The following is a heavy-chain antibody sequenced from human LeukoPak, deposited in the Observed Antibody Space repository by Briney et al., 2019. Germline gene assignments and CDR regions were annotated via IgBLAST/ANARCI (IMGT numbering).Heavy chain of an antibody. V-gene: IGHV3-66*01. CDR1: GFTVSSNY. Sequence: PGGSLRLSCAASGFTVSSNYMSWVRQAPGKGLEWVSVIYSGGSTYYADSVKCRFTISRDNSKNTLYLQMNSLKAEDTAVYYCARDPDGYRQGHHFDYWGQGTLVTVSS. CDR2: IYSGGST. CDR3: ARDPDGYRQGHHFDY. J-gene: IGHJ4*02. D-gene: IGHD5-18*01.